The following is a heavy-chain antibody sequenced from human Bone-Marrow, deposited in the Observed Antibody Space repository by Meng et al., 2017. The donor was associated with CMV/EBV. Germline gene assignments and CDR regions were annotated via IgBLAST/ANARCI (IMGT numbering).Heavy chain of an antibody. CDR2: IYSGGST. CDR3: AKDVVVVTPGYFDY. V-gene: IGHV3-53*01. Sequence: GESLKISCAASGFTVSSNYMSWVRQAPGKGLEWVSVIYSGGSTYYADSVKGRFTISRDNSKNTLYLQMNSLRAEDTAVYYCAKDVVVVTPGYFDYWGQGTLVTVSS. D-gene: IGHD3-22*01. CDR1: GFTVSSNY. J-gene: IGHJ4*02.